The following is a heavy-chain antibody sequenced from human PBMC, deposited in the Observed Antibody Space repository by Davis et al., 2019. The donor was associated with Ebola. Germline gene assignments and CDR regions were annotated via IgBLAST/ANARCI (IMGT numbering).Heavy chain of an antibody. CDR1: GFSFSSYA. CDR2: ISGGDGGT. D-gene: IGHD2-21*02. Sequence: GESLKIPCAASGFSFSSYAMGWVRQAPGKGLEWVSAISGGDGGTYYADSVKGRFTISRDNSKNTAYLHMDSLKTEDTAVYYCASHSQGDDATWYFDLRGRGTLVTVSS. CDR3: ASHSQGDDATWYFDL. V-gene: IGHV3-23*01. J-gene: IGHJ2*01.